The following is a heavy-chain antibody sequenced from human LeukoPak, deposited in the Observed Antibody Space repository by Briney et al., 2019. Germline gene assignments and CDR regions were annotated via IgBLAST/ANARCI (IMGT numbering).Heavy chain of an antibody. CDR3: ARAYNDGSGRFDY. D-gene: IGHD3-22*01. V-gene: IGHV3-30*01. Sequence: PGGSLRLSCAASGFSFSSFAMQWVRQAPGKGPEWVAGISYDGSSKYYADSVRGRVTISRDNSRNTLYLQMNSLRGDDTAVYYCARAYNDGSGRFDYWGQGTLVIVSS. J-gene: IGHJ4*02. CDR2: ISYDGSSK. CDR1: GFSFSSFA.